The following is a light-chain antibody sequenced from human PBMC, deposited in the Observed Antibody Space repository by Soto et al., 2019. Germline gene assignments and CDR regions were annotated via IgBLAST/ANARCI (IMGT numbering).Light chain of an antibody. CDR2: EGS. J-gene: IGLJ2*01. CDR1: SSDVGSYNL. V-gene: IGLV2-23*03. Sequence: QSVLTQPASVSGSPGQSITISCTGTSSDVGSYNLVSWYQQHPGKAPKLMIYEGSKRPSRVSNRFSGSKSGNTASLTISGLQAEDEADYYCCSYAGSSTFVFGGGAKLTVL. CDR3: CSYAGSSTFV.